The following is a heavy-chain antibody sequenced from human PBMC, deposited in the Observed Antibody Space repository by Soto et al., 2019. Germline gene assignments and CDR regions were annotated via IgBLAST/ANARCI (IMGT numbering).Heavy chain of an antibody. CDR1: GFTFSSYS. J-gene: IGHJ6*02. CDR3: ASLATMVRDYGMDV. V-gene: IGHV3-21*01. D-gene: IGHD3-10*01. CDR2: ISTSSSYI. Sequence: EVQLVESGGGLIKPGGSLRLSCAASGFTFSSYSMNWVRQAPGKGLEWVSSISTSSSYIYYADSVKGRFTISRDNAKNSLYLQMNSLRAEDTAVYYCASLATMVRDYGMDVWGQGTTVTVSS.